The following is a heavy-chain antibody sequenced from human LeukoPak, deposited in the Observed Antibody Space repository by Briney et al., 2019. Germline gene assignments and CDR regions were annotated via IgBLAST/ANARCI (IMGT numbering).Heavy chain of an antibody. CDR3: ARYLVVTDAFDI. CDR1: GFTVSSNY. V-gene: IGHV3-66*02. CDR2: IYSGGST. Sequence: QPGGSLRLSCAASGFTVSSNYMSWVRQAPGKGLEWVSVIYSGGSTYYADSVKGRFTISSDNSKNTLDLQMNSLRAEDTAVYYCARYLVVTDAFDIWGQGTMVTVSS. J-gene: IGHJ3*02. D-gene: IGHD2-21*02.